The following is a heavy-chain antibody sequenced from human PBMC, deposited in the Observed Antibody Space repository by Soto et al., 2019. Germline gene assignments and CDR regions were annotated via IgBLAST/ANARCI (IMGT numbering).Heavy chain of an antibody. V-gene: IGHV3-30-3*01. Sequence: GGSLRLSCAASGFTFSSYAMHWVRQAPGKGLEWVAVISYDGSNKYYADSVKGRFTISRDNSKNTLYLQMNSLRAEDTAVYYFAREGRLPGTLLFLEYWGQGTLVNVSS. CDR3: AREGRLPGTLLFLEY. CDR1: GFTFSSYA. J-gene: IGHJ4*02. D-gene: IGHD3-3*01. CDR2: ISYDGSNK.